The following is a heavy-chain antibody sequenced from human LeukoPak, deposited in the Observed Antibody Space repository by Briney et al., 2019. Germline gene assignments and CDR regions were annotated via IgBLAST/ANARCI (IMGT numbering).Heavy chain of an antibody. CDR1: GFTFSSYW. D-gene: IGHD2-15*01. CDR2: IKQDGSEK. J-gene: IGHJ6*04. Sequence: GGSLRLSCAASGFTFSSYWMSWVRQDPGKGLEWVANIKQDGSEKYYVDSVKGRFTISGDNAKNSLYLQMNSLRAEDTAVYYCARTGSLAPYFGMDVWGKGTTVTVSS. CDR3: ARTGSLAPYFGMDV. V-gene: IGHV3-7*03.